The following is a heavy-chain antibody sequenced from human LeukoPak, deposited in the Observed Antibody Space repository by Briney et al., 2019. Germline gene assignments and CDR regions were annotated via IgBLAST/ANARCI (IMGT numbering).Heavy chain of an antibody. Sequence: SSETLSLTCAVYGGSFSGYYWSWIRQPPGKGLEWIGEINHSGSTNYNPSLKSRVTISVDTSKNQFSLKLSSVTAADTAVYFCARGPYSYDSSGAFDIWGQGTMVTASS. D-gene: IGHD3-22*01. J-gene: IGHJ3*02. V-gene: IGHV4-34*01. CDR3: ARGPYSYDSSGAFDI. CDR2: INHSGST. CDR1: GGSFSGYY.